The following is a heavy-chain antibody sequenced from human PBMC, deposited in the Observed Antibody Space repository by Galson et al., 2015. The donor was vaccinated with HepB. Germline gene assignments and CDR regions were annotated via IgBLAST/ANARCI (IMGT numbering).Heavy chain of an antibody. Sequence: SLRLSCAASGFTFSGYAMSWVRQAPGKGLEWVSAISGSGGSTYYADSVKGRFTISRDNSKNTLYLQMNSLRAEDTAVYYCARRPQKAVAAPFDYWGQGTLVTVSS. CDR2: ISGSGGST. CDR1: GFTFSGYA. J-gene: IGHJ4*02. D-gene: IGHD6-19*01. V-gene: IGHV3-23*01. CDR3: ARRPQKAVAAPFDY.